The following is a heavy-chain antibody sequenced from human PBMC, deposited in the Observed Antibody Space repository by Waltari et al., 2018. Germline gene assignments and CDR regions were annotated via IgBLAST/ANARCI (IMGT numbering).Heavy chain of an antibody. Sequence: EVQLVESGGGLVQPGGSLRLSCEASGFTFSSYWMHWVRQAPGKGLVWVSRINNEVTYTTYADSVKGRFTISRDNAKNTLYLQMNSLRVEDTAVYYCGGGGLDGAAYWGQGTLVNVSS. CDR2: INNEVTYT. CDR3: GGGGLDGAAY. D-gene: IGHD3-16*01. V-gene: IGHV3-74*01. CDR1: GFTFSSYW. J-gene: IGHJ4*02.